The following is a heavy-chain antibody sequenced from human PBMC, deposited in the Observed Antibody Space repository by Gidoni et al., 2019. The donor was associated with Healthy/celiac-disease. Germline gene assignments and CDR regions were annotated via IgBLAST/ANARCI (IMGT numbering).Heavy chain of an antibody. J-gene: IGHJ6*02. CDR3: ARGRVLEWSRVGMDV. V-gene: IGHV3-53*01. D-gene: IGHD3-3*01. Sequence: EVQLVASGGGLIQPGGSLRLSCAASGFTVSSHYMSWVRQAPGKGLEWVSVIYSVGSTYYADSVKGRFTISRDKSKNTLYLQMNSLRAEDTAVYYCARGRVLEWSRVGMDVWGQGTTVTVSS. CDR2: IYSVGST. CDR1: GFTVSSHY.